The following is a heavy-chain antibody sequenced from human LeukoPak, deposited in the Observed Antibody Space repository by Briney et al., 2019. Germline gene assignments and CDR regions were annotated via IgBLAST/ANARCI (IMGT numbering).Heavy chain of an antibody. J-gene: IGHJ4*02. CDR2: IFYTGTT. CDR1: GYSIKNGYY. D-gene: IGHD3-22*01. Sequence: SETLSLTCNVSGYSIKNGYYWGWIRQPPGKGLEWIGSIFYTGTTYYSRSLRSRVTISFDTSKNHFSLRMTSVTPADTAVYYCATSAYHYDSRGFLYYWGQGTLVTVSS. CDR3: ATSAYHYDSRGFLYY. V-gene: IGHV4-38-2*02.